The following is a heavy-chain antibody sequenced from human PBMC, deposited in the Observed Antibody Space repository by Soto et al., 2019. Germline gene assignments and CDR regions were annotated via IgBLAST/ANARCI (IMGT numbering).Heavy chain of an antibody. CDR1: GGSFSGYY. CDR3: ARRPIITFFGGTLNY. V-gene: IGHV4-34*01. J-gene: IGHJ4*02. CDR2: INHSGST. Sequence: PSETLSLTCAVYGGSFSGYYWSWIRQPPGKGLEWIGEINHSGSTNYNPSHKSRVTISVDPAKNQFFLKLSSVTAAGTAVSYSARRPIITFFGGTLNYCGRLPMVIVSS. D-gene: IGHD3-3*01.